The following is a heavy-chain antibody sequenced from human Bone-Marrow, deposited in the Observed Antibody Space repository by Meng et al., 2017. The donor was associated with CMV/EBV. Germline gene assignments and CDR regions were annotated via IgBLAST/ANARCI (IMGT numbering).Heavy chain of an antibody. Sequence: ASGYTFTGYYMHWVRQAPGQGLEWMGWINPNSGGTNYAQKFQGRVTMTRDTSISTAYMELSRLRSDDTAVYYCARESDYVWGSYSFDYWGQGTLVTVS. CDR3: ARESDYVWGSYSFDY. V-gene: IGHV1-2*02. D-gene: IGHD3-16*01. J-gene: IGHJ4*02. CDR1: GYTFTGYY. CDR2: INPNSGGT.